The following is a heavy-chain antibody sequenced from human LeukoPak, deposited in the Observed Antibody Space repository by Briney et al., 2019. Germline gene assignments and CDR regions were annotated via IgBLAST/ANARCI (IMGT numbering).Heavy chain of an antibody. CDR1: GCTFSSYA. CDR3: ARKPLPSVTLDY. CDR2: ISGSGGST. Sequence: GGSLRLSCAASGCTFSSYAMSWVRQAPGKGLEWVSAISGSGGSTYYADSVKGRFTISRDNSKNTLYLQMNSLRAEDTAVYYCARKPLPSVTLDYWGQGTLVTVSS. J-gene: IGHJ4*02. D-gene: IGHD4-17*01. V-gene: IGHV3-23*01.